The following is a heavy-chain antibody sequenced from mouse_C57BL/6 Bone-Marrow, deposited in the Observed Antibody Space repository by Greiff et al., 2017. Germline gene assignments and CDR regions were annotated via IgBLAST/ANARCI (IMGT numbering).Heavy chain of an antibody. Sequence: VQRVESGPGLVQPSQSLSITCTVSGFPLPSYGVHWVRQSPGKGLEWLGVIWSGGSTDYIAAFISSLSISKDNSKSQVFFKMNSLQADDTAIYYCARGGYSFAYWGQGTLVTVSA. V-gene: IGHV2-2*01. CDR2: IWSGGST. D-gene: IGHD2-3*01. CDR1: GFPLPSYG. CDR3: ARGGYSFAY. J-gene: IGHJ3*01.